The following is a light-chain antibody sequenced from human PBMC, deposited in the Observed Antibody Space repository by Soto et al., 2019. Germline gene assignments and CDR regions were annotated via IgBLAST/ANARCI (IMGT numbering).Light chain of an antibody. CDR3: QQYNNWPLT. Sequence: EIVLTQSPGTLSLSPGERATLSCRASQSLGGNFLAWYQEKPGQAPRLLIYGASSRASGIPDRFRGSGSGTDFTLTISSLQSEDFAVYYCQQYNNWPLTFGGGTKVDIK. CDR2: GAS. V-gene: IGKV3-20*01. CDR1: QSLGGNF. J-gene: IGKJ4*01.